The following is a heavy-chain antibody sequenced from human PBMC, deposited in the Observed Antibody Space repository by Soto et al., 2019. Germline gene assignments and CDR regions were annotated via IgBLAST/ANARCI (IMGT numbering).Heavy chain of an antibody. J-gene: IGHJ3*02. V-gene: IGHV3-11*01. CDR3: ARRSAFDI. CDR2: SSSGSTI. Sequence: SSSGSTIYYADSVKGRFTISRDNAKKSLYLQMNSLRAEDTAVYYCARRSAFDIWGQGTMVTVSS.